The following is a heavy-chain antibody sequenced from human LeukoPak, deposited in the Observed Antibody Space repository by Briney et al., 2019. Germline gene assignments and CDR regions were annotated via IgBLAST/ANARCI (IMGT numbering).Heavy chain of an antibody. V-gene: IGHV3-11*05. CDR1: GFTFGDYY. Sequence: GGSLRLSCAASGFTFGDYYMSWIRQAPGKGLEWVSYITSSSSSTNYADSVKGRFTISRDDANTSLYLQMNSLRAEDTAVYYCARGGTFIRGVISTLYYFDYWAREPWSPSPQ. J-gene: IGHJ4*02. CDR3: ARGGTFIRGVISTLYYFDY. D-gene: IGHD3-10*01. CDR2: ITSSSSST.